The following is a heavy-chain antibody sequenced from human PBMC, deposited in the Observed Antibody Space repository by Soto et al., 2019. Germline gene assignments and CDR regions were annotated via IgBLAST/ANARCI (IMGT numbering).Heavy chain of an antibody. CDR3: AREVSIDAVAGILGY. J-gene: IGHJ4*02. D-gene: IGHD6-19*01. V-gene: IGHV1-18*01. CDR2: ISAYNGNT. CDR1: GYTFTSYG. Sequence: ASVKVSCKASGYTFTSYGISWVRQAPGQGLEWMGWISAYNGNTNYAQKLQGRVTMTTDTSTSTAYMELRSLRSDDTAVYYCAREVSIDAVAGILGYWGQGTLVTVSS.